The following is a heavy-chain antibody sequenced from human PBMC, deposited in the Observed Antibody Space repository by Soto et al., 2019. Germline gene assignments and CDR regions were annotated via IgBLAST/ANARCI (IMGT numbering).Heavy chain of an antibody. CDR2: ISPRSGIA. V-gene: IGHV1-2*02. J-gene: IGHJ6*02. D-gene: IGHD3-10*02. CDR3: ARGPYYVPAYGMDV. Sequence: ASVKVSCKASGYTFSDYYLHWVRQAPGQGLERMGWISPRSGIANFAQSFQGRVSMTRDTSITTAYMELRRLKSDDTAVYYCARGPYYVPAYGMDVWGQGTTVTVSS. CDR1: GYTFSDYY.